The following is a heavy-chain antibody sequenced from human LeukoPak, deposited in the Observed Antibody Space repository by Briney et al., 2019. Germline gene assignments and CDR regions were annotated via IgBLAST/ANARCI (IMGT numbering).Heavy chain of an antibody. CDR3: AKAYYSDTARANYYFGLDV. V-gene: IGHV3-23*01. D-gene: IGHD5-18*01. CDR1: GFTVSGYA. J-gene: IGHJ6*02. CDR2: ISGNGRST. Sequence: GGSLRLSCAATGFTVSGYAMTWVRQAPGKGLEWVSAISGNGRSTFYADSVKGRFTISRDNSKNTLYLQMNSLRAEDTAVYYCAKAYYSDTARANYYFGLDVRGQGTTVTVSS.